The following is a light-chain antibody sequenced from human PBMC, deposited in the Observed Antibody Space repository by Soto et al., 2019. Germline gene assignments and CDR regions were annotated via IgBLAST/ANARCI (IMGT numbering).Light chain of an antibody. CDR2: GNS. CDR1: SSNIGAGYD. J-gene: IGLJ1*01. V-gene: IGLV1-40*01. Sequence: SVLTQPPSVSGAPGQRVTISCTGSSSNIGAGYDVHWYQQLPGTAPKLLIYGNSNRPSGVPDRFSGSKSGTSASLAITGLQAEDEADYYCNSYAGSNSFVFGTGTKVTVL. CDR3: NSYAGSNSFV.